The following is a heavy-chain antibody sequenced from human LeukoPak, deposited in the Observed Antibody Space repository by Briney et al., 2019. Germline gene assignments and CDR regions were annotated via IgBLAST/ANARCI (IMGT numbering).Heavy chain of an antibody. D-gene: IGHD6-19*01. J-gene: IGHJ4*02. V-gene: IGHV3-23*01. Sequence: PGGSLRLSCAASGFTFSSYAMRWVRQAPGKGLEWVSGISGSGGDTYYADSVKGRFTISRDNSKNTLYLQMNSLRAEDTAVYYCANSGIRSSGWFDYWGQGTLVTVSS. CDR3: ANSGIRSSGWFDY. CDR1: GFTFSSYA. CDR2: ISGSGGDT.